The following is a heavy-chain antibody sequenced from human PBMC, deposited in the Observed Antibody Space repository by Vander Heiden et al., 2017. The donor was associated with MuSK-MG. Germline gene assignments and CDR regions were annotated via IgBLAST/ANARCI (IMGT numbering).Heavy chain of an antibody. Sequence: QVQLQESGPGLVKPSQTLSLTCTVSGGSISSGSYYWRWTRQPAGTGAVWIGRIYTSGSTNYNPSLKSRVTMSVDTSKNQFSLKLSSVTAADTAVYYCARAPKGLGFFDYWGQGTLVTVSS. J-gene: IGHJ4*02. V-gene: IGHV4-61*02. CDR2: IYTSGST. D-gene: IGHD3-16*01. CDR1: GGSISSGSYY. CDR3: ARAPKGLGFFDY.